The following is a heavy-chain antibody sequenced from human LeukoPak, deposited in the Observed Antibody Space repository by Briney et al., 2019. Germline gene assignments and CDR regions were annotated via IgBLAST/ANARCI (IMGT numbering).Heavy chain of an antibody. Sequence: RPGGSLRLSCAASGFTFDDYAMHWVRQAPGKGLEWVSRINSDGSSTMYADSVKGRFIISRGNAKNTLYLQMNSLRAEDTAVYYCARGGLPVYYYYMDVWGKGTTVTVSS. V-gene: IGHV3-74*03. CDR1: GFTFDDYA. CDR3: ARGGLPVYYYYMDV. D-gene: IGHD5-12*01. J-gene: IGHJ6*03. CDR2: INSDGSST.